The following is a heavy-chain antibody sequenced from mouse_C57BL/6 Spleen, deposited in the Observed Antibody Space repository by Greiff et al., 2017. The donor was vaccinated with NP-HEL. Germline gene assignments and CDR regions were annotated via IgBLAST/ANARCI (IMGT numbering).Heavy chain of an antibody. J-gene: IGHJ4*01. V-gene: IGHV2-6*01. CDR3: ARTGTSYAMDY. CDR2: IWGVGST. Sequence: VQLQQSGPGLVAPSQSLSITCTVSGFSFTSYGVDWVRQSPGKGLEWLGVIWGVGSTNYNSALKSRLSISKDNSKSQVFLKMNSLQTDDTAMYYCARTGTSYAMDYWGQGTSVTVSS. D-gene: IGHD4-1*01. CDR1: GFSFTSYG.